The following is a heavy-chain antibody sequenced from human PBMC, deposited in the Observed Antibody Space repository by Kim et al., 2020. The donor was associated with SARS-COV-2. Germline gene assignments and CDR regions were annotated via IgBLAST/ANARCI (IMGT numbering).Heavy chain of an antibody. D-gene: IGHD3-3*02. V-gene: IGHV3-48*02. CDR2: IRESGNI. CDR3: VRDHLWAFDL. CDR1: GFTFSSYS. Sequence: GGSLRLSCVTSGFTFSSYSINWVRQAPGKGLEWVSYIRESGNIWYADSVKGRFTISRDNATNSLYLQMNSLRDEDTAVYFCVRDHLWAFDLWGQGTMVTVSS. J-gene: IGHJ3*01.